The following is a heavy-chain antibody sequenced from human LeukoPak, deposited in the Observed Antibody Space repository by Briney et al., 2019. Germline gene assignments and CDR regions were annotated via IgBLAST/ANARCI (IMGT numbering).Heavy chain of an antibody. D-gene: IGHD2-2*01. CDR1: GYTFTGYY. J-gene: IGHJ4*02. CDR3: ARGGYCSSTSCYYGLY. V-gene: IGHV1-2*02. Sequence: GASVKVSCKASGYTFTGYYMHWVRQAPGQGLEWMGWINPNSGSTNYAQKFQGRVTMTRDTSISTAYMELSRLRSDDTAVYYCARGGYCSSTSCYYGLYWGQGTLVTVSS. CDR2: INPNSGST.